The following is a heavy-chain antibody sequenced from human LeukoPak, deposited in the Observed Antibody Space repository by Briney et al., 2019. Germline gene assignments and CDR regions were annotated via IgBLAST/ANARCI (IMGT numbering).Heavy chain of an antibody. CDR2: INHSGST. Sequence: SETLSLTCAVYGGPFSGYYWSWIRQPPGKGLEWIGEINHSGSTNYNPSLKSRVIISVDTSNNQFSLKLSSVTAADTAVYYCARRLEVVISHDAFDIWGQGTMVTVSS. CDR3: ARRLEVVISHDAFDI. CDR1: GGPFSGYY. D-gene: IGHD3-22*01. V-gene: IGHV4-34*01. J-gene: IGHJ3*02.